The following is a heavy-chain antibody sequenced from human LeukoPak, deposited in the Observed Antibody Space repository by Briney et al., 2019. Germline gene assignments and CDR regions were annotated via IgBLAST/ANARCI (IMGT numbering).Heavy chain of an antibody. D-gene: IGHD3-22*01. CDR1: GFTFSSYS. CDR3: AREYYDSSGFAFDI. Sequence: PGGSLRLSCAASGFTFSSYSMNWVRQAPGKGLEWVSYISSSSSTIYYADSVKGRFTISRDNAKNSLYLQMNSLRAEDTAVYYCAREYYDSSGFAFDIWGQGTMVTVSS. V-gene: IGHV3-48*01. J-gene: IGHJ3*02. CDR2: ISSSSSTI.